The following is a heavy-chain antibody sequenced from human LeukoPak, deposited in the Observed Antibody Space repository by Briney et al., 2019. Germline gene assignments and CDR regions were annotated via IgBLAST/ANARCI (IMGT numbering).Heavy chain of an antibody. CDR1: GFAVSSSY. CDR3: ARDLEAANTYYFDY. V-gene: IGHV3-66*01. CDR2: ISSAGTT. J-gene: IGHJ4*02. D-gene: IGHD6-13*01. Sequence: GGSLRLSCAASGFAVSSSYMSWVRQAPGKGLEWVSIISSAGTTYYADSVKGRFTISRDNSKNTVYLQVNSLRDEDTAVYYCARDLEAANTYYFDYWGQGTMVTVSS.